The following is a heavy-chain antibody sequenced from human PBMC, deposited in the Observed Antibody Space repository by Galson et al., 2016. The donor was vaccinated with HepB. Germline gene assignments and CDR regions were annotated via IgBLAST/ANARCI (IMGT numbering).Heavy chain of an antibody. CDR2: VSNDGSDK. CDR1: GFIFSSHG. V-gene: IGHV3-30*18. Sequence: SLRLSCAASGFIFSSHGMHWVRQTPGKGLEWVAAVSNDGSDKYYAHSVKGRFTISRDNSKNTLYLQMSSLRAEDTAVYYCAKAGDYGLLAGFDYWGQGTPVTVSS. J-gene: IGHJ4*02. D-gene: IGHD3-9*01. CDR3: AKAGDYGLLAGFDY.